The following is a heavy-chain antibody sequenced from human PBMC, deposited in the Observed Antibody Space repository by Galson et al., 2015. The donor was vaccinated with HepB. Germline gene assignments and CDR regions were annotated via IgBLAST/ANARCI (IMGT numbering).Heavy chain of an antibody. D-gene: IGHD2-15*01. CDR3: AKDRKVLLPDFDT. CDR2: ISGSGNST. Sequence: SLRLSCAASGFTFGGYAMTWVRLAPGKGLEWVSTISGSGNSTYYADSVKGRFTVSRDNSKNTVYLQMNSLRVEDTAIYYCAKDRKVLLPDFDTWGQGTLVTVSS. V-gene: IGHV3-23*01. CDR1: GFTFGGYA. J-gene: IGHJ4*02.